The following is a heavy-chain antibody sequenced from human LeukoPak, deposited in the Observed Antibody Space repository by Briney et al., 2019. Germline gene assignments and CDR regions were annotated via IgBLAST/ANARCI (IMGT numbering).Heavy chain of an antibody. Sequence: SVKVSCKASGGTFTNYSFSWVRQAPGQGLEWMGRVIPSFGTANYAQKFEGRVTITAGKSTGTTYMELSSLRSEDTAVYFCSTALGGMPTPHPWGQGTLVTVPS. CDR3: STALGGMPTPHP. CDR2: VIPSFGTA. J-gene: IGHJ4*02. D-gene: IGHD3-16*01. V-gene: IGHV1-69*06. CDR1: GGTFTNYS.